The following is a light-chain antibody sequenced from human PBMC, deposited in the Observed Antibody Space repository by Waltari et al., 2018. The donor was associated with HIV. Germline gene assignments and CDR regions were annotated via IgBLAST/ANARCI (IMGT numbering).Light chain of an antibody. CDR2: TNS. V-gene: IGLV1-40*01. CDR1: SSNIGAGYD. Sequence: QSVLTQPPSVSGAPGQRVTISCAGSSSNIGAGYDVHWYQQLPGTAPKLLIHTNSNRPSGVPDRFSGSKSGTVASLAITGLQAEDEADYYCQSYDSSLSSSVFGGGTKLTVL. CDR3: QSYDSSLSSSV. J-gene: IGLJ3*02.